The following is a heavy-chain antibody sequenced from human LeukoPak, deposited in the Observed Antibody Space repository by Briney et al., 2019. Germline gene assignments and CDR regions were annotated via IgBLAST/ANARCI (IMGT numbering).Heavy chain of an antibody. D-gene: IGHD6-13*01. CDR3: AKSGIAAAGDY. Sequence: GGSLRLSCAASGLTFETSWMHWVRQAPGKGLEWVAVISYDGSNKYYADSVKGRFTISRDNSKNTLYLQMNSLRAEDTAVYYCAKSGIAAAGDYWGQGTLVTVSS. CDR1: GLTFETSW. J-gene: IGHJ4*02. CDR2: ISYDGSNK. V-gene: IGHV3-30*18.